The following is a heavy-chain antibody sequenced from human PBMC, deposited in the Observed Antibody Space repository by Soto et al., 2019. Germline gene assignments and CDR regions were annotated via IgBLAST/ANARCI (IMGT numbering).Heavy chain of an antibody. D-gene: IGHD2-15*01. J-gene: IGHJ4*02. CDR3: SRRDRSGGSYYSDY. V-gene: IGHV3-73*02. CDR2: IRSKANNYAT. CDR1: GFTFSGSA. Sequence: EVQLVESGGGLVQPGGSLKLSCAASGFTFSGSAMHWVRQASGKGLEWVGRIRSKANNYATTYAASVKGRFTISRDDSKNSAYLQMNSLKTEDTAVYCCSRRDRSGGSYYSDYWGQGTLVTVSS.